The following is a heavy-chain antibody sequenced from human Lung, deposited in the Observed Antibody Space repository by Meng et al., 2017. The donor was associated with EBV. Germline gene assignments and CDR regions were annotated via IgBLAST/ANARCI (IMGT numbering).Heavy chain of an antibody. CDR2: ISSSSSYI. CDR1: GFTFSTYS. Sequence: EVQLVESGXXLVKPGGSLRLSCAXSGFTFSTYSMNWVRQAPGKGLEWVSSISSSSSYIYYADSVKGRFTISRDNAKNSLYLQMNSLRAEDTAVYYCAKGRYSSSWYKGWFDPWGQGTLVTVSS. CDR3: AKGRYSSSWYKGWFDP. J-gene: IGHJ5*02. D-gene: IGHD6-13*01. V-gene: IGHV3-21*01.